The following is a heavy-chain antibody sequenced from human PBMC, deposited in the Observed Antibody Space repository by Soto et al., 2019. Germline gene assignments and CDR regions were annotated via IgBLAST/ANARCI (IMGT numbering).Heavy chain of an antibody. J-gene: IGHJ4*02. Sequence: SETLSLTCAVYGGSFSGYYWSWIRQPPGKGLEWIGEINHSGSTNYNPSLKSRVTISVDTSKNQFSLKLSSVTAADTAVYYCARGKRVDTAMVLYYFDYWGQGTLVTVSS. D-gene: IGHD5-18*01. CDR3: ARGKRVDTAMVLYYFDY. CDR2: INHSGST. V-gene: IGHV4-34*01. CDR1: GGSFSGYY.